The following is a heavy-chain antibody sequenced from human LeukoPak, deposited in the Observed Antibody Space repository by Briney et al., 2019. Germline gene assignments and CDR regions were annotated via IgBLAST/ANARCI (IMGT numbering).Heavy chain of an antibody. D-gene: IGHD5-18*01. V-gene: IGHV1-69*13. CDR1: GGTFSSYA. CDR3: ARSVVTAMVTGWFDP. J-gene: IGHJ5*02. CDR2: IIPIFGTA. Sequence: GASVKVSCKASGGTFSSYAISWVRQAPGQGLEWMGGIIPIFGTANYAQKFQGRVTITADESTSTAYMELSSLRSEDTAVYYCARSVVTAMVTGWFDPWGQGTLVTVSS.